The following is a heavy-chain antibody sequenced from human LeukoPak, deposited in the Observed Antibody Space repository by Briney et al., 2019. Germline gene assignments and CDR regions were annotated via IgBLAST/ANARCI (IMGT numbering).Heavy chain of an antibody. V-gene: IGHV1-2*02. CDR1: GYTFTGYY. D-gene: IGHD6-13*01. CDR2: INPNSGGA. Sequence: ASVKVSCKASGYTFTGYYMHWVRQAPGQGLEWMGWINPNSGGANYAQKFQGRVTMTRDTSISTAYMELSRLRSDDTAVYYCARGLSPGIAAGSYWFDPWGQGTLVTVSS. J-gene: IGHJ5*02. CDR3: ARGLSPGIAAGSYWFDP.